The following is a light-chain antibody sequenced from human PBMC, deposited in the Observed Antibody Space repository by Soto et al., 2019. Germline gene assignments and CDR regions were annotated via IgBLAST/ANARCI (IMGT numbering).Light chain of an antibody. Sequence: EIVLTQSPATLSLSPGVRATLSCRASQSVSSYLAWYQQKPGQAPRLLIYDASSRATGIPARFSGSGSGTDFTLTINRLEPEDFAVYYCQQYGSSPRTFGLGTKVDIK. CDR3: QQYGSSPRT. CDR2: DAS. V-gene: IGKV3-20*01. J-gene: IGKJ1*01. CDR1: QSVSSY.